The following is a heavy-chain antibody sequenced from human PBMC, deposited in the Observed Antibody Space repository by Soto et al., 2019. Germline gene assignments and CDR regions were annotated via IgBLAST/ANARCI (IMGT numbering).Heavy chain of an antibody. CDR2: ISSSSSHI. D-gene: IGHD6-19*01. Sequence: GGSLRLSCAASGFTFRSYEMNCVSQDPGKGLEWFSSISSSSSHIYYADSVKGRFTISRDNAKNSLYLQVNSLRAEGTAVYHCARDLHTMYNSGWSNLYVMDVWGLGTTVTVSS. V-gene: IGHV3-21*01. J-gene: IGHJ6*02. CDR1: GFTFRSYE. CDR3: ARDLHTMYNSGWSNLYVMDV.